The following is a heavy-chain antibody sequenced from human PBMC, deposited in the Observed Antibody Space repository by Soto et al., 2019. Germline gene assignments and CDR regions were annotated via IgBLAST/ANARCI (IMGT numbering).Heavy chain of an antibody. Sequence: QVQLQESGPGLVKPSETLSLTCTVSGDSVSSGGNYWSWIRQPPGEGLEWIAYIHYSGSVNYNTSLKRRVTISVNTFKNHVPLRLNSVTAADPAFYYCARCVGYCGSTSCHTYDFDYWGQGLLVTVS. J-gene: IGHJ4*02. CDR3: ARCVGYCGSTSCHTYDFDY. V-gene: IGHV4-61*08. CDR1: GDSVSSGGNY. D-gene: IGHD2-2*02. CDR2: IHYSGSV.